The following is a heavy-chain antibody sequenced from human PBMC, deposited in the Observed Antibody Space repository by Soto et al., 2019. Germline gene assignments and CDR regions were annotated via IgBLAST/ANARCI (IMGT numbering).Heavy chain of an antibody. CDR2: IYTSGST. D-gene: IGHD2-2*01. CDR3: ARDLVSERDGYGMDV. V-gene: IGHV4-4*07. Sequence: WETLSLTCTVSGGSISSYYWSWIRQPAGKGLEWIGRIYTSGSTNYNPSLKSRVTMSVDTSKNQFSLKLSSVTAADTAVYYCARDLVSERDGYGMDVWGQGTTVTVSS. J-gene: IGHJ6*02. CDR1: GGSISSYY.